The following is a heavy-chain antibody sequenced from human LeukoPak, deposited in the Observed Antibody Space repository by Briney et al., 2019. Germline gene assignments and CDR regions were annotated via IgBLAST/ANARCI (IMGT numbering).Heavy chain of an antibody. V-gene: IGHV3-23*01. D-gene: IGHD3-9*01. J-gene: IGHJ6*03. CDR1: GFTFSSYA. CDR3: AKGSRLRYFDWLSRGDYYYYYMDV. CDR2: ISGSGGST. Sequence: GGSLRLSCAASGFTFSSYAMSWVRQAPGKGLEWVSAISGSGGSTYYADSVKGRFTISRDNSKNTLYLQMNSLRAEDTAVYYCAKGSRLRYFDWLSRGDYYYYYMDVWGKGTTVTVSS.